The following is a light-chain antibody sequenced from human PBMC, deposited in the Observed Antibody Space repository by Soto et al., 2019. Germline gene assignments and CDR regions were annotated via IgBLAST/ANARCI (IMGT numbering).Light chain of an antibody. CDR3: CSYAGSSTFV. J-gene: IGLJ3*02. CDR2: EGS. Sequence: QSVLTQPASVSGSPGQSSTISFTGTSSDVGSYNLVSWYQQHPGKAPKLMIYEGSKRPSGVSNRFSGSKSGNTASLTISGLQAEDEADYYCCSYAGSSTFVFGGGTKVTVL. CDR1: SSDVGSYNL. V-gene: IGLV2-23*03.